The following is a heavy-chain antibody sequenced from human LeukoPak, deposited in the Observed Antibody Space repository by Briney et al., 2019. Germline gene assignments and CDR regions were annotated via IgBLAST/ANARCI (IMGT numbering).Heavy chain of an antibody. Sequence: GGSLRLSCAASGFTFSTFNMHWVRQAPGKGLEWVAVFSSDGRSTFYAENVQGRFALSRDNSKNTLSLQMNSLRAEDTAVYYCAKSYYYHSGSFDYWGQGTLVTVSS. J-gene: IGHJ4*02. CDR1: GFTFSTFN. V-gene: IGHV3-30*18. CDR3: AKSYYYHSGSFDY. D-gene: IGHD3-10*01. CDR2: FSSDGRST.